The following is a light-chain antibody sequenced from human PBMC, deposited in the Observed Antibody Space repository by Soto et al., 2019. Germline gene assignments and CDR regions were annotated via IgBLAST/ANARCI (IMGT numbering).Light chain of an antibody. CDR1: QSVSGSY. J-gene: IGKJ5*01. CDR3: QQYSRSPL. V-gene: IGKV3-20*01. Sequence: ENVLTQSPGTLSLSPGERATLSCRASQSVSGSYLAWYQQKPGQAPRLLIYGASSRATGIPDRFSGSGSGTDFTLTIRIVEPEDFAVYYCQQYSRSPLFGQGTRLEIK. CDR2: GAS.